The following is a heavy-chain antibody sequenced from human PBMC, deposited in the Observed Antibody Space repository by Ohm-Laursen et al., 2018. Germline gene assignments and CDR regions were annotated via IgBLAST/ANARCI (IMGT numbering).Heavy chain of an antibody. CDR2: MNPNSGNT. CDR1: GYTFTSYD. D-gene: IGHD5-18*01. CDR3: AREAKSYGYVFVY. J-gene: IGHJ4*02. V-gene: IGHV1-8*01. Sequence: ASVTDSCKASGYTFTSYDINWVRQATGQGLEWMGWMNPNSGNTGYAQKFQGRVTMTRNTSISKAYMELSSLRSEDTAVYYCAREAKSYGYVFVYWGQGTLVTVSS.